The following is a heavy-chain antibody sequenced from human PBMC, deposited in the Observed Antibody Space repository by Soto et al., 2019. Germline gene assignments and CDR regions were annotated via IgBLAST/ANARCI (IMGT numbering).Heavy chain of an antibody. Sequence: ASVKVSCKASGYTFTGYYMHWVRQAPGQGXEWMGWINPNSGGTNYAQKFQGRVTMTRDTSISTAYMELSRLRSDDTAVYYCARDGGRFGRYYDFWSGYYNYYGMDVWGQGTTVTVSS. CDR1: GYTFTGYY. CDR2: INPNSGGT. J-gene: IGHJ6*02. D-gene: IGHD3-3*01. CDR3: ARDGGRFGRYYDFWSGYYNYYGMDV. V-gene: IGHV1-2*02.